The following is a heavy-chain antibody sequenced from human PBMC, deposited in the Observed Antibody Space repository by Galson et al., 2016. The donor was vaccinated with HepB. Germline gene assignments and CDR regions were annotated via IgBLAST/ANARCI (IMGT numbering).Heavy chain of an antibody. Sequence: SVKVSCKASGYTFSSYYMHWVRQAPGQGLEWMGIINPSGDGTTYAQNFQGRITMTRDTSTSTAYMELRSLRSDDTAVYYCAREMTIFGVLDYWGQGTLATVSS. CDR3: AREMTIFGVLDY. V-gene: IGHV1-46*01. J-gene: IGHJ4*02. D-gene: IGHD3-3*01. CDR1: GYTFSSYY. CDR2: INPSGDGT.